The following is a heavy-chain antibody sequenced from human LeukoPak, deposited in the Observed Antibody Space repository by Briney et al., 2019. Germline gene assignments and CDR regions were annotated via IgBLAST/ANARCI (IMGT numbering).Heavy chain of an antibody. CDR1: GYSFTSYG. J-gene: IGHJ3*01. Sequence: ASVKVSCKATGYSFTSYGISWVRQAPGQGLEWMGRISAYNGNTNYAQKLQGRVTMTRNTSISTAYMELSSLRSEDTAVYYCARDSSSSRLRDAFDVWGQGTMVTVSS. V-gene: IGHV1-18*01. D-gene: IGHD6-13*01. CDR2: ISAYNGNT. CDR3: ARDSSSSRLRDAFDV.